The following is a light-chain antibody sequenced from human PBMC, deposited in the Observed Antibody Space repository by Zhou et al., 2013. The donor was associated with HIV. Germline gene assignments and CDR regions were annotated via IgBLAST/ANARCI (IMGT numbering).Light chain of an antibody. CDR1: QSVSGH. Sequence: EVVMTQSPATLSVSPGERATLSCRAGQSVSGHLAWYQQRPGQGPKVLIFGASTRANGIPDRFSGSGSGTEFTLTISRLEPEDFAVYYCQQYNNWLWTFGQGTKVEIK. CDR2: GAS. V-gene: IGKV3D-15*01. CDR3: QQYNNWLWT. J-gene: IGKJ1*01.